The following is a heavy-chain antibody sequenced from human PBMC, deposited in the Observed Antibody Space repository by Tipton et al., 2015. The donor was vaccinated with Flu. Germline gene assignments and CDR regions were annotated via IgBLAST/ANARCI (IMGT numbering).Heavy chain of an antibody. V-gene: IGHV4-61*02. Sequence: TLSLTCTVSGASIGSGSYYWSWIRQPAGKGLEWMGRMYTNGDTNTNPSLKSRVSISLGTSKNQFSLELSSVTTADTAVYYCARGARIPYSFNYWGPGTLVTVSS. CDR1: GASIGSGSYY. J-gene: IGHJ4*02. CDR3: ARGARIPYSFNY. D-gene: IGHD2-2*01. CDR2: MYTNGDT.